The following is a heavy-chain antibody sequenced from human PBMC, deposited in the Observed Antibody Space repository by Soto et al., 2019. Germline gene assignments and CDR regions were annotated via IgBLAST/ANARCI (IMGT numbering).Heavy chain of an antibody. CDR1: GFTISSYW. V-gene: IGHV3-74*01. CDR2: INGDGSST. D-gene: IGHD6-19*01. J-gene: IGHJ4*02. Sequence: EVQLVESGGGLVQPGESLRLSGVVSGFTISSYWMHWVRQAPGKGLVWVSRINGDGSSTNYADSVKGRFTISRDNAKNTLYLQMTTLRAEDTAVYYCAIAVAGPTAIAYWGQGNQVTVSS. CDR3: AIAVAGPTAIAY.